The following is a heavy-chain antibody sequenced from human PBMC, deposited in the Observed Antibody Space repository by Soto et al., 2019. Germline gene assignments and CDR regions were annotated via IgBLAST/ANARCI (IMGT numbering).Heavy chain of an antibody. CDR3: ARAPYYDFWSGYPNWFDP. J-gene: IGHJ5*02. D-gene: IGHD3-3*01. V-gene: IGHV1-18*01. CDR1: GYTFTSYG. CDR2: ISAYNGNT. Sequence: ASVKVSCKASGYTFTSYGISWVRQAPGQGLEWMGWISAYNGNTNYAQKLQGRVTMTTDTSTSTAYMELRSLRSDDTAVYYCARAPYYDFWSGYPNWFDPWGQGTLVTVSS.